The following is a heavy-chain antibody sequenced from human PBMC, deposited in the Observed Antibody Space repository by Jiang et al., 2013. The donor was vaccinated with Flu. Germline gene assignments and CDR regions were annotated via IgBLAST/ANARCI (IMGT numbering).Heavy chain of an antibody. CDR3: ARDRRHSYYYDSSGYPLLDY. CDR2: INPNSGGT. D-gene: IGHD3-22*01. J-gene: IGHJ4*02. V-gene: IGHV1-2*04. CDR1: GYTFTGYY. Sequence: SGAEVKKPGASVKVSCKASGYTFTGYYMHWVRQAPGQGLEWMGWINPNSGGTNYAQKFQGWVTMTRDTSISTAYMELSRLRSDDTAVYYCARDRRHSYYYDSSGYPLLDYVGPGNPGHRLL.